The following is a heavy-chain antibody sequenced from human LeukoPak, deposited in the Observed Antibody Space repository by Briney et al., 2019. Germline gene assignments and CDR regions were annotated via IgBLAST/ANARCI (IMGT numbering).Heavy chain of an antibody. CDR3: AKVRRAVAGMHEYFQH. J-gene: IGHJ1*01. Sequence: GGSLRLSCAASGFTFSSSVMSWVRQAPGKGLEWVSVISGSGGNTYYADSVKGRFTISRDNSKNTLFLQMNSLRAEDTAVYYCAKVRRAVAGMHEYFQHWGQGTLVTVSS. CDR1: GFTFSSSV. D-gene: IGHD6-19*01. V-gene: IGHV3-23*01. CDR2: ISGSGGNT.